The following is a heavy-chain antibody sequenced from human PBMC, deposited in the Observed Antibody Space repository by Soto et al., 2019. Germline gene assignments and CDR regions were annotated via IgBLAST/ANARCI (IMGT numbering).Heavy chain of an antibody. Sequence: EVQLVESGGGLVQPGGSLRLSCAASGFTVSTNYMTWDRLAPGKGLEWVSVIFYGGSTYYADSVKGRFTISRDNSKNTLYLQMNSLRAEDTAVYYCATTGMGVTFYYYYYGMDVWGQGTTVTVSS. CDR1: GFTVSTNY. V-gene: IGHV3-66*01. CDR2: IFYGGST. CDR3: ATTGMGVTFYYYYYGMDV. D-gene: IGHD1-26*01. J-gene: IGHJ6*02.